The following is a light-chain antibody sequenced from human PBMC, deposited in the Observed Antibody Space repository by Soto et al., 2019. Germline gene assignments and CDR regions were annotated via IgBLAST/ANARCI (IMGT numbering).Light chain of an antibody. CDR1: QSVSSIY. CDR2: GAS. Sequence: EIVLTQSPGTLSLSPGEIATLSCRASQSVSSIYLAWYQQKPGQAPRLLIYGASSRATGIPDRFSGSGSGTDFTLTISRLEPEDFAVYYCQQYGSSPRTFGQGTKVEIK. CDR3: QQYGSSPRT. V-gene: IGKV3-20*01. J-gene: IGKJ1*01.